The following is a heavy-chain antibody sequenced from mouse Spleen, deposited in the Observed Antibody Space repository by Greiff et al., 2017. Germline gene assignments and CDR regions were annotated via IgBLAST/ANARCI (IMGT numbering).Heavy chain of an antibody. CDR1: GYSFTGYF. J-gene: IGHJ2*01. V-gene: IGHV1-20*01. D-gene: IGHD1-1*01. CDR3: AYYYYDGSYDY. CDR2: INPYNGDT. Sequence: DVKLQESGPELVKPGDSVKISCKASGYSFTGYFMNWVMQSHGKSLEWIGRINPYNGDTFYNQKFKGKATLTVDKSSSTAHMELRSLTSEDSAVYYCAYYYYDGSYDYWGQGTTLTVSS.